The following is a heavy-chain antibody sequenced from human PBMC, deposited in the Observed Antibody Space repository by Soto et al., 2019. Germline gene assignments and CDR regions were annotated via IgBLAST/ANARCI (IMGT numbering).Heavy chain of an antibody. D-gene: IGHD5-12*01. Sequence: GGSLRLSCAASGFTFSSYAMHWVRQAPGKGLEWVAVISYDGSNKYYADSVKGRFTISRDNSKNTLYLQMNSLRAEDTAVYYCARSVAYGMDVWGQGTTVTVSS. CDR1: GFTFSSYA. CDR2: ISYDGSNK. J-gene: IGHJ6*02. V-gene: IGHV3-30-3*01. CDR3: ARSVAYGMDV.